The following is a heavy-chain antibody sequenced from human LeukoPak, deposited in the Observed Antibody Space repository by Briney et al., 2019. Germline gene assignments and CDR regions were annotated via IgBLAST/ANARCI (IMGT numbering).Heavy chain of an antibody. CDR3: AKDPYDSSGYYLPGYFDY. CDR1: GFTFSSYS. D-gene: IGHD3-22*01. CDR2: ISSSSSYI. V-gene: IGHV3-21*04. Sequence: GGSLRLSCAASGFTFSSYSMNWVRQAPGKGLEWVSSISSSSSYIYYADSVKGRFTISRDNAKNTLYLQMNGLRAEDTAVYYCAKDPYDSSGYYLPGYFDYWGQGTLVTVSS. J-gene: IGHJ4*02.